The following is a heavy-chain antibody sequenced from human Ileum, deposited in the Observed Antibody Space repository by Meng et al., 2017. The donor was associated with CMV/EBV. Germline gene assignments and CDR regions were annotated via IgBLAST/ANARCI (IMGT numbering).Heavy chain of an antibody. CDR2: IDSSDRT. J-gene: IGHJ4*02. D-gene: IGHD5-18*01. CDR3: AKSLVDTAMDLDE. CDR1: GFTFSSFA. Sequence: GESLKISCSASGFTFSSFAMTWVRQAPGKGLEWVSTIDSSDRTYYADSVRGRFTISRDNSMNTLHLQMNSLRAEDTAVYYCAKSLVDTAMDLDEWSQETLVPSPQ. V-gene: IGHV3-23*01.